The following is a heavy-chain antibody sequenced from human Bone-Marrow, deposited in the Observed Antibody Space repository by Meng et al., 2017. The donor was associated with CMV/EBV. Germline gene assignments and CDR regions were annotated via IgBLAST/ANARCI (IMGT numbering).Heavy chain of an antibody. CDR1: GFTFRNYW. D-gene: IGHD5-24*01. CDR3: ARVRWLQPDY. V-gene: IGHV3-7*01. Sequence: GGSLRLSCAASGFTFRNYWMSWVRQAPGKGLEWVANMKHDGSEKYYVDSVKGRFTISRDNAKNSLYLQMNSLRAEDTAVYYCARVRWLQPDYWGQGNLVNVAS. CDR2: MKHDGSEK. J-gene: IGHJ4*02.